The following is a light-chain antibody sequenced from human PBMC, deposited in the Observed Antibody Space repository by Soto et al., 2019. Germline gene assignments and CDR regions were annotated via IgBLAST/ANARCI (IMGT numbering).Light chain of an antibody. V-gene: IGKV1-39*01. CDR1: QSIGTY. J-gene: IGKJ4*01. CDR2: GAS. Sequence: DIQMTQSPSSLSASVGDRVTLTFRTSQSIGTYLQWFQQKPGKAPNLLIYGASNMHTGVPSRFSGSGSGTDFTLTISGLQPEDFATYYCQQTYNHISFGGGTKVDIK. CDR3: QQTYNHIS.